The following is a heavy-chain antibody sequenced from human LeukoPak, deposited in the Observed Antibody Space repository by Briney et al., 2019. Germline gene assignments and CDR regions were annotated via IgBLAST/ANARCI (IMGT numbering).Heavy chain of an antibody. CDR3: AGASLTYYDILTGYYDY. D-gene: IGHD3-9*01. V-gene: IGHV3-11*01. Sequence: PGGSLRLSCAASGFTFSDYYMSWIRQAPGKGLEWVSCISSSGSTIYYADSVKGRFTISRDNAKNSLYLQMNSLRAEDTAVYYCAGASLTYYDILTGYYDYWGQGTLVTVSS. CDR1: GFTFSDYY. J-gene: IGHJ4*02. CDR2: ISSSGSTI.